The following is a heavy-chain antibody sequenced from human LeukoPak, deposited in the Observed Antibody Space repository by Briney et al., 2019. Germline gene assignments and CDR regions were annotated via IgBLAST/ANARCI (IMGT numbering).Heavy chain of an antibody. D-gene: IGHD4-11*01. J-gene: IGHJ4*02. Sequence: ASVKVSCKASGYTFTGYYMHWVRQAPGQGLEWMGWINPNSGGTNYAQKSQGRVTMTGDTSTRTVYMEVSRLRFDDTAVYYCARAYSDYLIGDYWGQGTLVTVSS. V-gene: IGHV1-2*02. CDR3: ARAYSDYLIGDY. CDR1: GYTFTGYY. CDR2: INPNSGGT.